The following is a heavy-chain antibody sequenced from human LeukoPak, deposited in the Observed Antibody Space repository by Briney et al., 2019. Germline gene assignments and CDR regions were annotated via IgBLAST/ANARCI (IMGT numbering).Heavy chain of an antibody. CDR2: ISGSGAST. CDR3: IAFGDSNH. CDR1: GFTLSTNA. J-gene: IGHJ5*02. V-gene: IGHV3-23*01. D-gene: IGHD4-17*01. Sequence: GGSLRLSCLTSGFTLSTNAMSWVRQAPGKGLEWISGISGSGASTYYADSVKGRFTISRDDSRNTLYLQINSLRVEDTAVYYCIAFGDSNHWGQGTLVTVSS.